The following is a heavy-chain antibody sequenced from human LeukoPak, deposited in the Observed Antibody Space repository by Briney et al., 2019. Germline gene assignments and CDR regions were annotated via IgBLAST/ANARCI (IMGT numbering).Heavy chain of an antibody. CDR3: ARDRSRYSSGWYLSDAFDI. J-gene: IGHJ3*02. CDR2: ISYDGSNK. V-gene: IGHV3-30*03. CDR1: GFTFRSYG. Sequence: GRSLRLSCAASGFTFRSYGLHWVRQAPGKGLEWVAVISYDGSNKYYADSVKGRFTVSRDNSKNTVYLQMNSLRAEDTAVYYCARDRSRYSSGWYLSDAFDIWGQGTMVTVSS. D-gene: IGHD6-19*01.